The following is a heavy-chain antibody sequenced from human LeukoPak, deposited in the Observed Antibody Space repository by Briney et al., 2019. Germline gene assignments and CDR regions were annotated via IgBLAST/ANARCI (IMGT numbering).Heavy chain of an antibody. J-gene: IGHJ4*02. CDR3: ARGEIAVAGIIDY. D-gene: IGHD6-19*01. V-gene: IGHV4-4*07. CDR1: GGSISSYY. CDR2: IHTSGST. Sequence: SETLSLTCTVSGGSISSYYWSWIQQPAGKGLEWIGRIHTSGSTNYNPSLKSRVTMSVDTSKNQFSLKLSSVTAADTAVYYCARGEIAVAGIIDYWGQGTLVTVSS.